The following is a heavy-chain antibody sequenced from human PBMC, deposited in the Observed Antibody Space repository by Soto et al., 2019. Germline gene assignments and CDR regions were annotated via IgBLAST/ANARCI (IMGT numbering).Heavy chain of an antibody. J-gene: IGHJ4*02. V-gene: IGHV3-30-3*01. CDR2: ISYDGSNK. CDR1: GFTFSSYA. D-gene: IGHD3-3*01. Sequence: QVQLVESGGGVVQPGRSLRLSCAASGFTFSSYAMHWVRQAPGKGLEWVAVISYDGSNKYYADSVKGRFTISRDNSKNTLYLQMNSLRAEDTAVYYCARLEEWSTVDYWGQGTLVTVSS. CDR3: ARLEEWSTVDY.